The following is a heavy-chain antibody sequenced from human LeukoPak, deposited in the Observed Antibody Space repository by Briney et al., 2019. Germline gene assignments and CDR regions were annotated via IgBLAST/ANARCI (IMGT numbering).Heavy chain of an antibody. CDR2: IYGDGRT. Sequence: GGSLRLSCVVSGFSVSNNYIIWVRQAPGNGLERVSVIYGDGRTSHSASVRGRFTISRDNAKNTLSLQLNSLRAEDTAVYYCVRDNYWSVMDVWGQGTTVTVSS. CDR1: GFSVSNNY. J-gene: IGHJ6*02. V-gene: IGHV3-66*01. CDR3: VRDNYWSVMDV. D-gene: IGHD2-8*02.